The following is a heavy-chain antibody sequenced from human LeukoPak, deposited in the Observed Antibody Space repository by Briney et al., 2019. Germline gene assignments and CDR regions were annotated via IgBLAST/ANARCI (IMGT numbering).Heavy chain of an antibody. V-gene: IGHV1-46*01. J-gene: IGHJ4*02. Sequence: ASVKVSCKASGYTFTRHFMHWVRQAPGQGLEWMGIINPGGGTTTYAQKFQGRVTMTRDTSTNTVYLEVSSLRSEDTAVYHCAREAGSTDYWGQGTLVTVSS. CDR1: GYTFTRHF. CDR3: AREAGSTDY. D-gene: IGHD5/OR15-5a*01. CDR2: INPGGGTT.